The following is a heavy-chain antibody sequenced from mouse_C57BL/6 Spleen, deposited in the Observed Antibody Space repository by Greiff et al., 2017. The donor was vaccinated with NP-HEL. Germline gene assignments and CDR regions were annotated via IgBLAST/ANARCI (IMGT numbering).Heavy chain of an antibody. J-gene: IGHJ4*01. CDR2: IYPRSGNN. CDR1: GYTFTSYG. V-gene: IGHV1-81*01. CDR3: ARSGAIYYDYEGKLAMDY. D-gene: IGHD2-4*01. Sequence: QVQLQQSGAELARPGASVKLSCKASGYTFTSYGISWVKQRTGQGLEWIGEIYPRSGNNYYNEKFKGKATLTADKSSSTAYMELRSLTSEDSAVYFCARSGAIYYDYEGKLAMDYWGQGTSVTVSS.